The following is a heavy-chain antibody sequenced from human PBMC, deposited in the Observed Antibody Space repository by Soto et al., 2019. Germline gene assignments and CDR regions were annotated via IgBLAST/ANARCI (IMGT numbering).Heavy chain of an antibody. CDR1: GFIFGSYA. CDR3: ANSVYGYXYFDY. CDR2: ISYGGGDT. J-gene: IGHJ4*02. V-gene: IGHV3-23*01. Sequence: HPGGSLRLSFVGSGFIFGSYAMSWVRQAPGKGLEWVSPISYGGGDTYYAYSVKVRFTISIDNSKNTLYLQMNSLRPEDTAVYYCANSVYGYXYFDYWGQGVLXTXS. D-gene: IGHD5-18*01.